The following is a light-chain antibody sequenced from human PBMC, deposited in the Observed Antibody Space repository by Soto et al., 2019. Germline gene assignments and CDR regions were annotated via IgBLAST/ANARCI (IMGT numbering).Light chain of an antibody. CDR1: QSVSSN. CDR3: QQYNNWPPLT. CDR2: GAS. Sequence: EIVMTQSPATLSVSPGERATLSCRASQSVSSNLAWYQQKPGQAPRLLLYGASTRATGIPARFSGSGSGTDFTLTISSLQSEDFAVQYWQQYNNWPPLTVGGGTKVEIK. V-gene: IGKV3-15*01. J-gene: IGKJ4*01.